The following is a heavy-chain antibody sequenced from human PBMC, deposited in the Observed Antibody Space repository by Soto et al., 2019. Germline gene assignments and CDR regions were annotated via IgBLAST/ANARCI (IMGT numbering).Heavy chain of an antibody. CDR1: GFNFSGYA. Sequence: VQLVESGGGLAQPGGSLRLSCGGSGFNFSGYAMNWVRQAPGEGLEWVSYISSRSSGIHYADSVKGRFTISRDNGKRSLYLQMNSLRDEDTGIYYCARGVLDYWGQGALVTVSS. V-gene: IGHV3-48*02. CDR3: ARGVLDY. D-gene: IGHD2-8*02. J-gene: IGHJ4*02. CDR2: ISSRSSGI.